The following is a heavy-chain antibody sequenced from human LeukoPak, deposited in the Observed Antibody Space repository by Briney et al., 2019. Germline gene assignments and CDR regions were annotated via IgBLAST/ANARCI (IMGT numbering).Heavy chain of an antibody. Sequence: PGGSLRLPCAASGFTFSSYSMNWVRQAPGKGLEWVSSISSSSSYIYYADSVKGRFTISRDNAKNSLYLQMNSLRAEDTAVYYCARDGSARYYFDYWGQGTLVTVSS. D-gene: IGHD5-18*01. CDR2: ISSSSSYI. J-gene: IGHJ4*02. CDR3: ARDGSARYYFDY. V-gene: IGHV3-21*01. CDR1: GFTFSSYS.